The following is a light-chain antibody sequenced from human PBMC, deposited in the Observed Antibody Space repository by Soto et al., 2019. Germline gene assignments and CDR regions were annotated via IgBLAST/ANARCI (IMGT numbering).Light chain of an antibody. CDR2: GNN. Sequence: QSVLTQPPSVSGAPGQRVTISCTGSNSNIGAGFDVHWYQQFPGTAPKLLSYGNNNRPSGVPHRFSASKSGTSASLAITGLQAEEDADYHCRSYDGSLSGYVFGPGTKLTVL. CDR3: RSYDGSLSGYV. V-gene: IGLV1-40*01. J-gene: IGLJ1*01. CDR1: NSNIGAGFD.